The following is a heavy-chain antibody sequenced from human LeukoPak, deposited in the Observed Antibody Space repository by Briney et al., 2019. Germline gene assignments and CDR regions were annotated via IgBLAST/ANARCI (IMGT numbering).Heavy chain of an antibody. J-gene: IGHJ3*02. CDR1: GGSLCIGGYD. CDR2: IYHSGST. Sequence: PSQTLSLPCTLSGGSLCIGGYDGSSGRQPRGKGLEWIGYIYHSGSTYYNPSLKSRVTISVDRSKNPFSLKLSSVSAAETEVYYCARSRTWTFDIWGQGTMVTVS. CDR3: ARSRTWTFDI. V-gene: IGHV4-30-2*01.